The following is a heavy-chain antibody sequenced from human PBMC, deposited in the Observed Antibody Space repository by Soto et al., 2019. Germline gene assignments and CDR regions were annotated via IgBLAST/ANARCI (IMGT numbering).Heavy chain of an antibody. V-gene: IGHV4-59*01. D-gene: IGHD3-16*02. CDR2: IYYSGST. Sequence: SETLSLTCTVSGGSISSYYWSWIRQPPGKGLEWIGYIYYSGSTNYNPSLKSRVTISVDTSKNQFSLKLSSVSAADTAVYYCARDQKYVWGSYRYSVGAFDIWGQGTMVTVSS. J-gene: IGHJ3*02. CDR3: ARDQKYVWGSYRYSVGAFDI. CDR1: GGSISSYY.